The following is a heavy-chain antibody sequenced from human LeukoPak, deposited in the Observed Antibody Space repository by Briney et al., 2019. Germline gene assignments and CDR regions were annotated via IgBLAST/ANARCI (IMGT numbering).Heavy chain of an antibody. CDR3: ARDPSAAAGTRPLNY. CDR1: GFTFSDYY. CDR2: ISSSGSTI. J-gene: IGHJ4*02. V-gene: IGHV3-11*04. Sequence: GGSLRLSCAASGFTFSDYYMSWIRQAPGKGLEWVSHISSSGSTIYYADSVKGRFTISRDNAKNSLYLQMNSLRAEDTAVYYCARDPSAAAGTRPLNYWGQGTLVTVSS. D-gene: IGHD6-13*01.